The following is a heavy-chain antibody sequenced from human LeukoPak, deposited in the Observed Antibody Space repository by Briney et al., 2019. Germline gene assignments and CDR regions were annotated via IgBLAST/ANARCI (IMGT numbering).Heavy chain of an antibody. CDR1: GFTFSSYS. Sequence: GGSLRLSCAASGFTFSSYSMNWVRQAPGKGLEWVSSISSSSSYIYYADSVKGRFTISRDNAKNSLYLQMNSLRAEDTAVYYCARVRDYDFWSGWDYWGQGTLVTVSS. CDR3: ARVRDYDFWSGWDY. CDR2: ISSSSSYI. J-gene: IGHJ4*02. V-gene: IGHV3-21*01. D-gene: IGHD3-3*01.